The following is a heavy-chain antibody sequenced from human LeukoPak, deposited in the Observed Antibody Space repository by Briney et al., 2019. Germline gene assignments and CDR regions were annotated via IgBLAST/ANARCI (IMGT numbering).Heavy chain of an antibody. J-gene: IGHJ4*02. Sequence: ASVKVSCKASGYTFTGYYMHWVRQAPGQGLECMGRINPNSGGTNYAQKFQGRVTMTRDTSISTAYMELSRLRSDDTAVYYCARVVVSVTGEWRLYDYWGQGTLVTVSS. CDR2: INPNSGGT. CDR3: ARVVVSVTGEWRLYDY. D-gene: IGHD7-27*01. V-gene: IGHV1-2*06. CDR1: GYTFTGYY.